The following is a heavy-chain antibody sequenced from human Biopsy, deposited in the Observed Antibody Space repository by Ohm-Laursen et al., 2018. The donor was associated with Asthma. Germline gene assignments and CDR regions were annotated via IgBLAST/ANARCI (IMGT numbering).Heavy chain of an antibody. Sequence: SLRLSCAASGFSFSNFGMHWVHQAPGKGLEWVAVISYDGGNKFYGDSVKGRFTLSRDNSRNTLYLQMNSLRVEDTAIYYCARTHERWTSIQDDALDIWGQGTMVTVSS. CDR2: ISYDGGNK. J-gene: IGHJ3*02. V-gene: IGHV3-30*03. CDR1: GFSFSNFG. CDR3: ARTHERWTSIQDDALDI. D-gene: IGHD4-23*01.